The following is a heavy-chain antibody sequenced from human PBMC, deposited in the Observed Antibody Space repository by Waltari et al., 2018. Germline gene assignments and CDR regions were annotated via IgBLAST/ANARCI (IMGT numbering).Heavy chain of an antibody. CDR2: SSATGKTI. Sequence: QVQLVESGGGLVKPGGSLRLSCAASGFTFSDYYMTWVRQAPGKGLGGVSYSSATGKTIYYAESGEGLFTISRDNGAGSVFLQMISLRPDDTAVYFCVRGQTSGWYRGPFDYWGQGSLVTVSS. J-gene: IGHJ4*02. D-gene: IGHD6-19*01. CDR3: VRGQTSGWYRGPFDY. V-gene: IGHV3-11*01. CDR1: GFTFSDYY.